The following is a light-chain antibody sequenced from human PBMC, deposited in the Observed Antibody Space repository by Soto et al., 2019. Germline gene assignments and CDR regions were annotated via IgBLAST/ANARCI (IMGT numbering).Light chain of an antibody. V-gene: IGKV3-15*01. CDR2: GAS. CDR1: QSVSSN. CDR3: QQYNNWPPLT. J-gene: IGKJ4*01. Sequence: EIVMTQSPVTLSVSPGERVTLSCRASQSVSSNLAWYQQKPGQAPRLLIYGASTRATGIPARFSGSGSGTEFTLTISSLQSEDFAVYYCQQYNNWPPLTFGGGTKVDI.